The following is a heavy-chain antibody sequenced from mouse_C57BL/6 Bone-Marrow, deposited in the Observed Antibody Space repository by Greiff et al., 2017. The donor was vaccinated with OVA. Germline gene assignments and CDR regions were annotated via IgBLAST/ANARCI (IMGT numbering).Heavy chain of an antibody. CDR3: SEDSAGYYCASRTYYYGSSHGYFDV. D-gene: IGHD1-1*01. J-gene: IGHJ1*03. V-gene: IGHV1-87*01. Sequence: VQLQQSGPELARPWASVKISCQAFYTFSRRVHFAIRDTNYWMQWVKQRPGQGLEWIGAIYPGNGDTSYNQKFKGKATLTADKSYSTAYMQLRSLTSEDSAGYYCASRTYYYGSSHGYFDVWGTGTTVTVSS. CDR2: GQGLEWIG. CDR1: YTFSRRVH.